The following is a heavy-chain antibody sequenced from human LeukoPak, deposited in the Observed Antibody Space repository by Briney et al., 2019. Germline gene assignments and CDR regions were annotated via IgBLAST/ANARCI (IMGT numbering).Heavy chain of an antibody. D-gene: IGHD3-3*01. J-gene: IGHJ5*02. V-gene: IGHV1-46*01. CDR2: INPSGGGT. CDR3: ARGAPVRFDFSSGLIALFDP. CDR1: GYTFTSYY. Sequence: GASVKVSCKASGYTFTSYYMHWVRQAPGQGLEWMGIINPSGGGTKYAQKFQGRVTMTRDTSTSTVYIELSSLRSEDTAVYFCARGAPVRFDFSSGLIALFDPWGQGTLVPVSS.